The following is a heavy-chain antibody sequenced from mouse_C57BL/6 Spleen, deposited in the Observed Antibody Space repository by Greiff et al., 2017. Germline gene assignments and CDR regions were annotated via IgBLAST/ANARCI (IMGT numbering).Heavy chain of an antibody. J-gene: IGHJ2*01. CDR1: GFSLTSYA. D-gene: IGHD3-2*02. Sequence: VKVVESGPGLVAPSQSLSITCTVSGFSLTSYAISWVRQPPGKGLEWLGVIWTGGGTNYNSALKSRLSISKDNSKSQVFLKMNSLQTDDTARYYCARNVVGSSGYYFDYWGQGTTLTVSS. CDR2: IWTGGGT. V-gene: IGHV2-9-1*01. CDR3: ARNVVGSSGYYFDY.